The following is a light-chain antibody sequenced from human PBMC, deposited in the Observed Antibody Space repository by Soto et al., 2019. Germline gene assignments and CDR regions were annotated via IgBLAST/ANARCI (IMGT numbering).Light chain of an antibody. CDR1: SSDVGVYNY. CDR2: EVD. CDR3: TSYAVTRGV. J-gene: IGLJ1*01. Sequence: QSVLTQPPSASGSAGQSVTISCTGTSSDVGVYNYVSWYQQHPGKAPKLVIYEVDKRPSGVPDRFSGSKSGNTASLTVSGLQAEDEADYYCTSYAVTRGVFGTGTKLTVL. V-gene: IGLV2-8*01.